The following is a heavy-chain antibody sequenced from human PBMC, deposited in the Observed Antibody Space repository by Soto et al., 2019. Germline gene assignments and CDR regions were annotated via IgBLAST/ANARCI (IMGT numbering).Heavy chain of an antibody. CDR3: ARAGGVGVAGSAAFDM. V-gene: IGHV1-2*02. CDR1: GYPVTAYY. D-gene: IGHD3-3*01. CDR2: INPATGAA. Sequence: QLHLVQSGAVVKKPGASVTVSCSASGYPVTAYYMHWVRQAPGRGLEWMGGINPATGAAKYTQTCQGRFTMTRDTSTSTVFMELSGLTSEDTAVFYWARAGGVGVAGSAAFDMWGQGTLVTVSS. J-gene: IGHJ3*02.